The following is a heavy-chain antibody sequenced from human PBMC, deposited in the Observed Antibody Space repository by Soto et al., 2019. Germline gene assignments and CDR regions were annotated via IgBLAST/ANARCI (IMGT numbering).Heavy chain of an antibody. CDR1: GFIFSDYA. J-gene: IGHJ4*02. Sequence: EVQLLESGGGGVQPGGSLRLSCAASGFIFSDYAMTWVRQTPGKGLEWVSAITSSGSSTYFADSLKGRITISRDNSKNTLSQQMDSLRVEDTAIYYCAKGVEGYVVSSFDSWGQGALVTVSS. CDR3: AKGVEGYVVSSFDS. CDR2: ITSSGSST. D-gene: IGHD5-12*01. V-gene: IGHV3-23*01.